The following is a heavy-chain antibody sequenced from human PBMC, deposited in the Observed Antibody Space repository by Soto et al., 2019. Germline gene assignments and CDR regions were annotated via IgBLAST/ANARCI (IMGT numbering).Heavy chain of an antibody. CDR2: ISYDGSHK. CDR1: GFTFGSSG. V-gene: IGHV3-30*18. J-gene: IGHJ4*02. CDR3: AKGTDYGDYYFDY. Sequence: PVGSLRLSCAASGFTFGSSGMHWVRQAPGKGLEWVAVISYDGSHKYYADSVKGRFTISRDNSKNTLYLQMNSLRAEDTAVYYCAKGTDYGDYYFDYWGQGTLVTVSS. D-gene: IGHD4-17*01.